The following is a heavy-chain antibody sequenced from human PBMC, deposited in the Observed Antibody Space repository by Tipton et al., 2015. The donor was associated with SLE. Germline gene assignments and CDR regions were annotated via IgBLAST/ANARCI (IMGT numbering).Heavy chain of an antibody. CDR2: IKQDGSEK. CDR3: ARALYSGRFY. J-gene: IGHJ4*02. V-gene: IGHV3-7*01. D-gene: IGHD1-26*01. Sequence: LSLTCAVSGYSISSAYYWGWIRQPPGKGLEWVGNIKQDGSEKYYVDSVKGRFTISRDNAKNSLYPQMNSLRVEDTAVYYCARALYSGRFYWGQGTLVTVSS. CDR1: GYSISSAYY.